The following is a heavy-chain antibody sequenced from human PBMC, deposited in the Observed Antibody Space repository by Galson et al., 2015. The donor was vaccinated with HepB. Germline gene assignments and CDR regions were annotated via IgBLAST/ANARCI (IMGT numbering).Heavy chain of an antibody. CDR3: ARVPLGVVPQSANWFDP. Sequence: SLRLSCAASGFTFSSYWMHWVRQAPGKGLVWVSRINSDGRTTTYADSVKGRLTISRDNAKNTLYLQMNSLRAEDTAVYYCARVPLGVVPQSANWFDPWGQGTLVTVSS. CDR2: INSDGRTT. CDR1: GFTFSSYW. V-gene: IGHV3-74*01. D-gene: IGHD3-16*01. J-gene: IGHJ5*02.